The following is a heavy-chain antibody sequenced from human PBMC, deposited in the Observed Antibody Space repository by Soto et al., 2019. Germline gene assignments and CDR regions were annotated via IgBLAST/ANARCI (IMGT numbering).Heavy chain of an antibody. J-gene: IGHJ4*02. D-gene: IGHD3-10*01. CDR2: ISYSGSS. CDR3: AGCILDFGSGSYYFDY. V-gene: IGHV4-31*03. CDR1: GGSISSGGYY. Sequence: QVQLQESGPGLVKPSQTLSLTCTVSGGSISSGGYYWSWIRQHPGKGLEWIGYISYSGSSYYNPSLNSRVTISRDTSNNQLSLQLSSVTAADTAVYYCAGCILDFGSGSYYFDYWGQGTLVTVSS.